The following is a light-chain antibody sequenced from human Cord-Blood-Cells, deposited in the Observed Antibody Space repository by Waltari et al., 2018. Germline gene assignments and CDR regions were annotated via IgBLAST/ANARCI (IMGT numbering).Light chain of an antibody. CDR2: EGS. V-gene: IGLV2-23*01. J-gene: IGLJ2*01. Sequence: QSALTQPASVSGSPGQSITISCTGTSSDVGSYNLVSWYQQHPDKAPKLVIYEGSKRPSGFSNRFSGSKYGNTASLTISGLQAEDEADYYCCSYAGSSTWVFGGGTKLTVL. CDR3: CSYAGSSTWV. CDR1: SSDVGSYNL.